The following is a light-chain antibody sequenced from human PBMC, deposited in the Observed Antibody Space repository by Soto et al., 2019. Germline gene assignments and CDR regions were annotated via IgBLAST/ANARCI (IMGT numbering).Light chain of an antibody. CDR2: WAS. CDR1: QSVLYRSYNKNY. CDR3: QQYYPTQLN. Sequence: DIVMTQSPEYLAVSLGERATINCKSSQSVLYRSYNKNYLAWYQKKPGQPPKVLIYWASTRESGVPDRFSGSGSETDFTLTISSLQAEDVAVYYCQQYYPTQLNFGGGTKVDI. V-gene: IGKV4-1*01. J-gene: IGKJ4*01.